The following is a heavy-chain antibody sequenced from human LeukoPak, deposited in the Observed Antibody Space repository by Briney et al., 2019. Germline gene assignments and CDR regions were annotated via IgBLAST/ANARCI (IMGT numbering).Heavy chain of an antibody. J-gene: IGHJ4*02. D-gene: IGHD1-26*01. CDR1: GGSFSGYY. Sequence: PSETLSLTCAVYGGSFSGYYWSWIRQPPGKGLEWIGYIYYSGSTNYNPSLKSRVTISVDTSKNQFSLKLSSVTAADTAVYYCARSKYSGSYYYFDYWGQGTLVTVSS. CDR3: ARSKYSGSYYYFDY. CDR2: IYYSGST. V-gene: IGHV4-59*08.